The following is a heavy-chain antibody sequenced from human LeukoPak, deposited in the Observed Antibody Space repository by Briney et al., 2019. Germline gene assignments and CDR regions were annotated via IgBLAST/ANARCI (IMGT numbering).Heavy chain of an antibody. CDR3: RVERYGDYDDYFDY. CDR2: INPNSGGT. V-gene: IGHV1-2*02. Sequence: ASVTVSYKASGYTFTGYYRLWVRQAPGQGLEWMGWINPNSGGTNYAQKFQGRVTMTRDASINTAYMELSRLRSDDTAVYYCRVERYGDYDDYFDYWGQGTLVTVSS. CDR1: GYTFTGYY. J-gene: IGHJ4*02. D-gene: IGHD4-17*01.